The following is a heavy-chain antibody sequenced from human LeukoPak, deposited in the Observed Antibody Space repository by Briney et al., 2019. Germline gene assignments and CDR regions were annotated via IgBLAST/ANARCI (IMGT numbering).Heavy chain of an antibody. CDR2: ISSSGGST. Sequence: GSLRLSCAASGFTFSAYVMTWVRPAPGKGLEWVSAISSSGGSTYYADSVKGRFTISRDNSKNTLYLQMNSLRAEDTALYYCAKEKGFSSPYYYYYMDVWGKGTTVTVSS. D-gene: IGHD6-13*01. CDR3: AKEKGFSSPYYYYYMDV. CDR1: GFTFSAYV. V-gene: IGHV3-23*01. J-gene: IGHJ6*03.